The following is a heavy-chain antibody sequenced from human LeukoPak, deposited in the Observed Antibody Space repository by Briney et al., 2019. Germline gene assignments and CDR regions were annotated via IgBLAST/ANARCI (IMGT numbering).Heavy chain of an antibody. Sequence: GASVKVSCKASGYTFTSYDINWVRQAPGQGLEWMGWMNPNSGNTGYAQKFQGRVTIGRNISRSTAYMELTSLRSEDTAVYYCARDLGVVTPRFDSWGQGTLVIVSS. J-gene: IGHJ5*01. V-gene: IGHV1-8*03. CDR1: GYTFTSYD. CDR2: MNPNSGNT. D-gene: IGHD3-3*01. CDR3: ARDLGVVTPRFDS.